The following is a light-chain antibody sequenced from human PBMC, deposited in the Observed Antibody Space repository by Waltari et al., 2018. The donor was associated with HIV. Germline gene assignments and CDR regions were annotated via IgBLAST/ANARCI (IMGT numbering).Light chain of an antibody. Sequence: QSALTQPRSVSGSPGQSVTISCTGTSSDVGGYNYVSWYQQHPGKAPKLMIYDSSKRPSGVPDRFSGSKSGNTASLTIAGLQAEYEADYYCCSYAGSYTWVFGGGTKLTVL. CDR1: SSDVGGYNY. V-gene: IGLV2-11*01. CDR2: DSS. J-gene: IGLJ3*02. CDR3: CSYAGSYTWV.